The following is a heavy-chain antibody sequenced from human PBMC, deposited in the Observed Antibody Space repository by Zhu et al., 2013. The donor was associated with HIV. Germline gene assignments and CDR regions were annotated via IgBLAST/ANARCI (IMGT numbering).Heavy chain of an antibody. J-gene: IGHJ4*02. D-gene: IGHD1-26*01. V-gene: IGHV1-8*02. CDR1: GYTFSNYD. CDR3: ARGRVVGAASPADY. Sequence: QVHLVQSGAEVKKPGASVKVSCKASGYTFSNYDIHWVRQAAGQGLEWMGWMNPNSGNTGYADKFHGRITITRNTSISTAYMELNTLTSEDTAVYYCARGRVVGAASPADYWGREPWSPSPQ. CDR2: MNPNSGNT.